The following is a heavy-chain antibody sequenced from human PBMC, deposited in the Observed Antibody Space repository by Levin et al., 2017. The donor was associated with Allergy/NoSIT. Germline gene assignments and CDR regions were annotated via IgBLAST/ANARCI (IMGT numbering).Heavy chain of an antibody. D-gene: IGHD5-12*01. CDR2: VRPDDSGNSYSGA. V-gene: IGHV5-51*01. J-gene: IGHJ4*02. CDR3: ARGFDSGLLGQ. CDR1: GYSFTSYW. Sequence: ASVKVSCKGSGYSFTSYWIGWVRQMPGKGLEWMGIVRPDDSGNSYSGARYSPSFQGQVTISTDKSIDTAFLEWTSLKASDTAIYYCARGFDSGLLGQWGQGTLVTVSS.